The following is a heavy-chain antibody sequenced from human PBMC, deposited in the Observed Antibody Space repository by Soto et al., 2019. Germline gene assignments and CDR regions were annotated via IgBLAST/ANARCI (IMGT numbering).Heavy chain of an antibody. CDR3: ARDLIPRIAVADDNGIFNWFDP. V-gene: IGHV3-30-3*01. J-gene: IGHJ5*02. Sequence: GGSLRLSCAASGFTFSSYAMHWVRQAPGKGLEWVAVISYDGSNKYYADSVKGRFTISRDNSKNTLYLQMNSLRAEDTAVYYCARDLIPRIAVADDNGIFNWFDPWGQGTLVTVSS. D-gene: IGHD6-19*01. CDR2: ISYDGSNK. CDR1: GFTFSSYA.